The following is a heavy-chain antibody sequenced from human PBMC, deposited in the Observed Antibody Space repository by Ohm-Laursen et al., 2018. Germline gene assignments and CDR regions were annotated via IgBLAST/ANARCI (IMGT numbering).Heavy chain of an antibody. D-gene: IGHD3-22*01. CDR1: GGSFTSYY. V-gene: IGHV4-59*08. J-gene: IGHJ4*02. Sequence: TLSLTCIVSGGSFTSYYWSWIRQPPGKGLEWIGYIYYSGSTNYNPSLKSRVTISVDTSKNQFSLKLSSVTAADTAVYYCARWDRGDDDDSSGPFDYWGQGTLVTVSS. CDR3: ARWDRGDDDDSSGPFDY. CDR2: IYYSGST.